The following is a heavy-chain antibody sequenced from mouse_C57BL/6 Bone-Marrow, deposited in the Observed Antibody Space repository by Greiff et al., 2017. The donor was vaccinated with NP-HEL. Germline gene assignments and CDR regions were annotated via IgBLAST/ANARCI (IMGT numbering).Heavy chain of an antibody. CDR2: IYPGDGDT. CDR1: GYAFSSSW. CDR3: VILRRDYFDY. J-gene: IGHJ2*01. D-gene: IGHD2-4*01. V-gene: IGHV1-82*01. Sequence: QVQLQQSGPELVKPGASVKISCKASGYAFSSSWMNWVKQRPGKGLEWIGRIYPGDGDTNYNGKFKGKATLTADKSSSTAYMQLSSLTSEDSAVYFCVILRRDYFDYWGQGTTLTVSS.